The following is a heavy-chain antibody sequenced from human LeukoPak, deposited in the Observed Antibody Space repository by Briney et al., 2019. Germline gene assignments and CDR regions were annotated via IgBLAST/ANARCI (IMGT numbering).Heavy chain of an antibody. CDR3: VKGGWFDF. D-gene: IGHD6-19*01. CDR1: GFTFSSYW. CDR2: INSDGSST. Sequence: PGGSLRLSCAASGFTFSSYWMHWVRQAPGKGLVWVSRINSDGSSTSYADSVKGRFTISRDNSKNTLYMQMKTLRAEDTAVYYCVKGGWFDFCGQGTLVTVSS. J-gene: IGHJ4*02. V-gene: IGHV3-74*01.